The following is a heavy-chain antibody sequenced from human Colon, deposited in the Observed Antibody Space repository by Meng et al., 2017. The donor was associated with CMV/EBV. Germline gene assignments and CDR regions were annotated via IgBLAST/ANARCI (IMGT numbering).Heavy chain of an antibody. D-gene: IGHD3-10*01. J-gene: IGHJ4*02. Sequence: KVSCKGSGYSFTSYWIGWVRQMPGKGLEWMGIIYPGDSDTRYSPSFQGQVTISADKSISTAYLQWSSLKASDTAMYYCARHDRYYGSGSFLSGSDYWGRGTLVTVSS. CDR3: ARHDRYYGSGSFLSGSDY. V-gene: IGHV5-51*01. CDR2: IYPGDSDT. CDR1: GYSFTSYW.